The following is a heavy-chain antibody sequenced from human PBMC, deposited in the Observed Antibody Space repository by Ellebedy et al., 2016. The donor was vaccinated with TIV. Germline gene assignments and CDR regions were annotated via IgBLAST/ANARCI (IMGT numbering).Heavy chain of an antibody. J-gene: IGHJ4*02. CDR2: IRNKRRSHTT. Sequence: GESLKNSCAASGLTFSDYHMDWVRQAPGKGLEWIGRIRNKRRSHTTEDAASVKGRFTVPRDDSKSSLYLKMNSLKIEDTAVYYRAASSYGNILDYWGQGILVTVSS. V-gene: IGHV3-72*01. CDR1: GLTFSDYH. D-gene: IGHD2-2*01. CDR3: AASSYGNILDY.